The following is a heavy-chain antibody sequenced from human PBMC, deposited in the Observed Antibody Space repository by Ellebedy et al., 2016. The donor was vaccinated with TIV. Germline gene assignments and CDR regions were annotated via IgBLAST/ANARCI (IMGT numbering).Heavy chain of an antibody. CDR2: IYRSETS. D-gene: IGHD1-26*01. Sequence: SETLSLTCTVSGGSISSSNFYWGWIRQPPGKGLEWIGTIYRSETSYYDPSLKSRVTISVDTSRNEISLTVSSVTAADTAVYYCCRGMGDWGQGTLVTVSS. J-gene: IGHJ4*02. CDR3: CRGMGD. CDR1: GGSISSSNFY. V-gene: IGHV4-39*07.